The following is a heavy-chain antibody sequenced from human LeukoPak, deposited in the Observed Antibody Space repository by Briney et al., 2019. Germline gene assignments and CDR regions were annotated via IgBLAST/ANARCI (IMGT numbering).Heavy chain of an antibody. V-gene: IGHV1-18*01. Sequence: ASVKVSCKASGYTFTSDGISWVRQAPGQGLEWMGWISAYNGNTNYAQNIQGRVTMTTDTSTSTAYMELRSLRSDDTALYYCARARRGGITIFGVVARNDYFDYWGQGTLVTVSS. CDR1: GYTFTSDG. CDR3: ARARRGGITIFGVVARNDYFDY. D-gene: IGHD3-3*01. CDR2: ISAYNGNT. J-gene: IGHJ4*02.